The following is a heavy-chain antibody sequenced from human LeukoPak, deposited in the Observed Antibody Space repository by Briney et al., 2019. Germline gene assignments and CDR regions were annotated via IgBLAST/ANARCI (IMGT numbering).Heavy chain of an antibody. CDR1: GFTFSSYA. J-gene: IGHJ4*02. CDR3: ARVAYGVFDY. CDR2: IRTDGGST. Sequence: PGGSLRLSCAASGFTFSSYAMSWLRQAPGKGLVWVSRIRTDGGSTYYADSVKGRFTVSRDNAKNTLYLQMNSLRVEDTAVYYCARVAYGVFDYWGQGTLVTVSS. D-gene: IGHD4-17*01. V-gene: IGHV3-23*01.